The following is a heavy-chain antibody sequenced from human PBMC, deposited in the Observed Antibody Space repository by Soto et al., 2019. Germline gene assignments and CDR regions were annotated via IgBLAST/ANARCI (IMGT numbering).Heavy chain of an antibody. CDR1: GYTFTTNA. D-gene: IGHD2-8*01. CDR2: ISAYNGDT. V-gene: IGHV1-18*04. Sequence: ASVKVSCKASGYTFTTNAISWVREAPGQGLEWMGWISAYNGDTNYAQKLQGRVTMTTDTSTSTAYMELRSLRSDDTAIYYCARGSCTNGVCPTNRYFHYMDVLGKGNTVTVSS. J-gene: IGHJ6*03. CDR3: ARGSCTNGVCPTNRYFHYMDV.